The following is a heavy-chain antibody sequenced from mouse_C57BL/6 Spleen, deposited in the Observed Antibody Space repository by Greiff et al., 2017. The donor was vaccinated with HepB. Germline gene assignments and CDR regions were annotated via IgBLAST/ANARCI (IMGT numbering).Heavy chain of an antibody. CDR1: GYTFTSYW. CDR2: INPSSGYT. J-gene: IGHJ3*01. CDR3: ARGSLDGP. V-gene: IGHV1-7*01. D-gene: IGHD2-3*01. Sequence: QVQLKQSGAELAKPGASVKLSCKASGYTFTSYWMHWVKQRPGQGLEWIGYINPSSGYTKYNQKFKDKATVTADKSSSTAYMQLSSLTYEDSAVYYCARGSLDGPWGQGTLVTVSA.